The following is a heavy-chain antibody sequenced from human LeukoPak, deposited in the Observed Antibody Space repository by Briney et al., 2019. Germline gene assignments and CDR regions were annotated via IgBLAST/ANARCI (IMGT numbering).Heavy chain of an antibody. CDR1: GASISSSNYY. CDR2: INHSGST. J-gene: IGHJ5*02. V-gene: IGHV4-39*07. D-gene: IGHD4-17*01. CDR3: ATHTWPDYGDYVSDWFDP. Sequence: PSETLSLTCAVSGASISSSNYYWGWVRQSPGKGLEWIGEINHSGSTNYNPSLKSRVTISVDTSKNQFSLKLSSVTAADTAVYYCATHTWPDYGDYVSDWFDPWGQGTLVTVSS.